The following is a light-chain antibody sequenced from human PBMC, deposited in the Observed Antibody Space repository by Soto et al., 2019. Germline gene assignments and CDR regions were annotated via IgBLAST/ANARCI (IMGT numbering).Light chain of an antibody. J-gene: IGLJ1*01. CDR2: DDS. V-gene: IGLV3-21*02. Sequence: SYELTQPPSVSVAPGQTARITCGGNNIGSKSVHWYQQKAGQAPVLVVYDDSDRPSWIPERFSGSDSGNTATLTISRVEAGDEADYYCHVWDSTSDHHVFGTGTKLTVL. CDR3: HVWDSTSDHHV. CDR1: NIGSKS.